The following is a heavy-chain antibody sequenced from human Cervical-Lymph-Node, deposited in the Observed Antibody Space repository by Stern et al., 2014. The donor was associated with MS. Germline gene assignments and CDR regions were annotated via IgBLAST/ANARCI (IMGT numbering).Heavy chain of an antibody. Sequence: VQLLQSGAEVTTPWSSVQVSCKASGGTFSKFPSSWVRQAPGPGLEWMVGIFPGVGTPTYAQEFRGRVKITADVSTSTVYMELSSLRSDDTAVYYCALSSETSDRWYSLGYDLWGQGTLVTVSS. CDR2: IFPGVGTP. CDR3: ALSSETSDRWYSLGYDL. D-gene: IGHD6-13*01. V-gene: IGHV1-69*01. J-gene: IGHJ5*02. CDR1: GGTFSKFP.